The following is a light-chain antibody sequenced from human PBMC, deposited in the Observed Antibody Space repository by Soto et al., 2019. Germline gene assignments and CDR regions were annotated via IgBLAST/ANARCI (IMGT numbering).Light chain of an antibody. CDR3: FSYADSNTVAV. Sequence: QSALTQPRSVSGSPGPSVTISCTGTSSDVGGYNYVSWYQQHPGKVPKLIIYDVIKRPSGGPDRFSGSKSGNTASLTISGLQADDDADYYCFSYADSNTVAVFGTGTKVTVL. J-gene: IGLJ1*01. CDR2: DVI. CDR1: SSDVGGYNY. V-gene: IGLV2-11*01.